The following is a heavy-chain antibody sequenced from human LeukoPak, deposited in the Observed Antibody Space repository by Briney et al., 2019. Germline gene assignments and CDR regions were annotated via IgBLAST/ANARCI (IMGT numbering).Heavy chain of an antibody. CDR1: GFTFSSYS. CDR3: ARSPQEYDYVWGSYRPIDY. D-gene: IGHD3-16*02. Sequence: GGSLRLSCAASGFTFSSYSMNWVRQAPGKGLEWVSSISSNSSYIYYADSVKGRFTISRDNAKNSLYLQMNSLRAEDTAVYYCARSPQEYDYVWGSYRPIDYWGQGTLVTVSS. CDR2: ISSNSSYI. J-gene: IGHJ4*02. V-gene: IGHV3-21*01.